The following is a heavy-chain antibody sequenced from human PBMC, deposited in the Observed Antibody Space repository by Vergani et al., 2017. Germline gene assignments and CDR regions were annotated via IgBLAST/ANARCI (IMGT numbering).Heavy chain of an antibody. CDR2: IIPICGTA. V-gene: IGHV1-69*06. Sequence: QVQLVQSGAEVKKPGSSVKVSCKASGGTFSSYAISWVRQAPGQGLEWMGGIIPICGTATSAQKFQGRVTITADKSTSTAYMELSSLRSEDTAVYYCARASGDYYDSSGYYPPFDYWGQGTLVTVSS. CDR1: GGTFSSYA. CDR3: ARASGDYYDSSGYYPPFDY. J-gene: IGHJ4*02. D-gene: IGHD3-22*01.